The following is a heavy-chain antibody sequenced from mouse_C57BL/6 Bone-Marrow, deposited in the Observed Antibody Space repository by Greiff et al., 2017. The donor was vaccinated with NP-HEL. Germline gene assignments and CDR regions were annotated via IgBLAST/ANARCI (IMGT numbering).Heavy chain of an antibody. D-gene: IGHD2-2*01. Sequence: VHVKQSGPELVKPGASVKISCKASGYSFTDYNMNWVKQSNGKSLEWIGVLNPNYGTTSYNQKFKGKATLTVDQSSSTAYMQLNSLTSEDSAVYYCARGMVKAWFAYWGQGTLVTVSA. V-gene: IGHV1-39*01. J-gene: IGHJ3*01. CDR2: LNPNYGTT. CDR1: GYSFTDYN. CDR3: ARGMVKAWFAY.